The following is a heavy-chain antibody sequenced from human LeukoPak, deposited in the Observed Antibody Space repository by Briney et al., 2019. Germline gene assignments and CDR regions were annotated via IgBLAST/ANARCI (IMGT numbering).Heavy chain of an antibody. CDR2: IITVFGST. CDR1: GAAFNNHP. D-gene: IGHD3-22*01. CDR3: ARETTDSRGYFFSDH. V-gene: IGHV1-69*06. J-gene: IGHJ4*02. Sequence: SVKVSCKSSGAAFNNHPFSWVRQAPGQGLEWMGRIITVFGSTTYAQKFQGRITISADKSTATSYMELSSLRSDDTAVYFCARETTDSRGYFFSDHWGQGTLVTVSS.